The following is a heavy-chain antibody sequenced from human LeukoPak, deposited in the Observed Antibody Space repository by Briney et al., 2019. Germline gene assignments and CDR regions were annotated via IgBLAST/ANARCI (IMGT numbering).Heavy chain of an antibody. Sequence: PSETLPLTCTVSGDSISSGGYFWTWIRQPAGEGLEWIGRMYTDGGLSYNPSLKSRVAISMDTSKNQFSLKLTSVSAADTAVYYCARDRGFTVARGVPSWFDPWGQGTLVTVSS. J-gene: IGHJ5*02. V-gene: IGHV4-61*02. D-gene: IGHD3-10*01. CDR2: MYTDGGL. CDR1: GDSISSGGYF. CDR3: ARDRGFTVARGVPSWFDP.